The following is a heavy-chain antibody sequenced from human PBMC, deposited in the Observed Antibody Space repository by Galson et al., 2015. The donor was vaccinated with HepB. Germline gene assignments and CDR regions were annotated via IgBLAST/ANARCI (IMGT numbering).Heavy chain of an antibody. J-gene: IGHJ4*02. CDR1: GFTFSNAW. CDR3: TTGLGDFDFYYFDY. D-gene: IGHD4-17*01. CDR2: IKTKTEGETT. Sequence: SLRLSCAASGFTFSNAWMSWVRQAPGKGLEWVGRIKTKTEGETTDYAAPVKGRFTISRDGSKNMLYLQMNSLKTEDTALYYCTTGLGDFDFYYFDYWGQGTLVTVSS. V-gene: IGHV3-15*01.